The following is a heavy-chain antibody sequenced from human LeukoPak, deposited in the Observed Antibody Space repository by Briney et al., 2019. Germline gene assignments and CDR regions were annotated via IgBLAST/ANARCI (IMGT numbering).Heavy chain of an antibody. CDR3: ARSVMARGVYWFDP. Sequence: GESLKISCKGAGYSFTSYWIGWVRQMPGKGLEWMGVIYPGDSHTRYSPSFQGQGTISADKSISTAYLQWSSLKAPDTAMYYCARSVMARGVYWFDPWGQGTLVIVSS. CDR2: IYPGDSHT. V-gene: IGHV5-51*01. CDR1: GYSFTSYW. J-gene: IGHJ5*02. D-gene: IGHD3-10*01.